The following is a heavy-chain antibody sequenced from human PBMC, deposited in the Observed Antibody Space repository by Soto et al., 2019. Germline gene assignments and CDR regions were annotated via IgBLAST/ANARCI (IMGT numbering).Heavy chain of an antibody. V-gene: IGHV4-59*08. Sequence: SETLSHTCTVSGYSMIYSYWILIRLLPGKGLEWVGYIYYSGSTSYNPSLRRRVIMSVDTSKRQFSLQLKSVTAADTAIYYCARTVLGPDILADQFVDYYYYMDVWGQGTTVTVSS. CDR1: GYSMIYSY. CDR3: ARTVLGPDILADQFVDYYYYMDV. CDR2: IYYSGST. D-gene: IGHD3-9*01. J-gene: IGHJ6*03.